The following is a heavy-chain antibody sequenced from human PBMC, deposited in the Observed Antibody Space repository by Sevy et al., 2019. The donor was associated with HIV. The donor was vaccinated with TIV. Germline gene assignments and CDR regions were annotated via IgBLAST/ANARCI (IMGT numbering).Heavy chain of an antibody. CDR2: IISSGSSK. Sequence: GGSLRLSCTASGFTFSSYEMNWVRQAPGKGLEWVSNIISSGSSKYYADSVKGRFTISRDNAKNSLFLQMNSLRAEDTAVYYCARGPHHYYDSSAFFVYWGQGTLVTDSS. CDR3: ARGPHHYYDSSAFFVY. J-gene: IGHJ4*02. D-gene: IGHD3-22*01. V-gene: IGHV3-48*03. CDR1: GFTFSSYE.